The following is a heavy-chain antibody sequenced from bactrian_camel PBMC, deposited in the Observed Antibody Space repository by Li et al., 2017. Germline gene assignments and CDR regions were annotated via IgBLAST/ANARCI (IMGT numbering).Heavy chain of an antibody. J-gene: IGHJ4*01. Sequence: HVQLVESGGESVQAGGSLRLSCVASGATQDIGCMGWFRQVPGLEREGIGSIDSDGITTYADSSKARFTISRDNAKNTVSLEMTSLIPEDTAVYYCAADPAEETSGEWCFIRQNYYFGHGTQVTVS. D-gene: IGHD3*01. V-gene: IGHV3S53*01. CDR1: GATQDIGC. CDR3: AADPAEETSGEWCFIRQNYY. CDR2: IDSDGIT.